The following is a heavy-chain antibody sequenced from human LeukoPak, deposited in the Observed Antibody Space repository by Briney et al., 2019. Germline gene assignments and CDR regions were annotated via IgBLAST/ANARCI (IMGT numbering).Heavy chain of an antibody. CDR1: GYTLTELS. CDR3: AREGITMVRGVIITTSAPRYFDY. Sequence: SVKVSCKVSGYTLTELSMHWVRQAPGQGLEWMGGIIPIFGTANYAQKFQGRVTITADKSTSTAYMELSSLRSEDTAVYYCAREGITMVRGVIITTSAPRYFDYWGQGTLVTVSS. J-gene: IGHJ4*02. D-gene: IGHD3-10*01. CDR2: IIPIFGTA. V-gene: IGHV1-69*06.